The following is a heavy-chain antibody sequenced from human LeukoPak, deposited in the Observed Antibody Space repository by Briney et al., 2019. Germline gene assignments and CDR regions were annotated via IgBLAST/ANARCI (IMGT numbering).Heavy chain of an antibody. CDR2: ITPVFATA. V-gene: IGHV1-69*05. CDR1: GGTFSDYA. D-gene: IGHD1-7*01. CDR3: ARGGSNWNYDAFDI. J-gene: IGHJ3*02. Sequence: ASVKVSCKASGGTFSDYALSWVRQAPGQVLEWMGGITPVFATATYAQKFQGRVTITTDESTSTAYMELSSLRSEDTGVYYCARGGSNWNYDAFDIWGQGTMVTVSS.